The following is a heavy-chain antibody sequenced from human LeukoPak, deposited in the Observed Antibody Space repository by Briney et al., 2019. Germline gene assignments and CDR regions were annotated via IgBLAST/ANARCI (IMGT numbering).Heavy chain of an antibody. D-gene: IGHD5-18*01. CDR1: SGSISSYY. Sequence: PSETLSLTCSVSSGSISSYYWSWIRQPPGKGLEWIGYFYYSGSTKYNTALKSRVTISVDTTENQSSLKLTSVTAADTAVYYCARGGYSYSLDYWGQGTLVTVPS. V-gene: IGHV4-59*01. CDR2: FYYSGST. J-gene: IGHJ4*02. CDR3: ARGGYSYSLDY.